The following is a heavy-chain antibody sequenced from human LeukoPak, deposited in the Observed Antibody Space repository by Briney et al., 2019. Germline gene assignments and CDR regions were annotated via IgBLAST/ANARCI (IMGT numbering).Heavy chain of an antibody. CDR2: IKQDGSEK. Sequence: PGGSLRLSCAASGFTFNSYWMTWVRQAPGKGLEWVANIKQDGSEKYYVDSVKGRFTISRDNAKNSRYLQMNSLRAEDTAVYYCARLSIAAAGADYWGQGTLVTVSS. CDR1: GFTFNSYW. D-gene: IGHD6-13*01. V-gene: IGHV3-7*01. CDR3: ARLSIAAAGADY. J-gene: IGHJ4*02.